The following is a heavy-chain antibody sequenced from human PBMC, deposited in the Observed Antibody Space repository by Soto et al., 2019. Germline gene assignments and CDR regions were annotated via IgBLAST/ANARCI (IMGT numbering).Heavy chain of an antibody. CDR2: ISSSSSYI. V-gene: IGHV3-21*01. J-gene: IGHJ4*02. D-gene: IGHD6-6*01. CDR1: GFTFSSYS. Sequence: PGGSLRLSGEASGFTFSSYSINWVRQAPGKGLEWVSSISSSSSYIYYADSVKGRFTISRDNAKNSLYLQMNSLSAEDTAVYYCARDSPIAARPFDYWGQGTLVTVSS. CDR3: ARDSPIAARPFDY.